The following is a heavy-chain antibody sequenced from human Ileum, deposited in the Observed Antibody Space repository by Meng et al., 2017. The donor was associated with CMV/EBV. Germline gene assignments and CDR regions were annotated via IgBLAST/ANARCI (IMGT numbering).Heavy chain of an antibody. CDR1: GGSFSGYY. J-gene: IGHJ1*01. V-gene: IGHV4-34*01. CDR2: INHSGST. CDR3: ATRRTPYGDYEYFQH. D-gene: IGHD4-17*01. Sequence: QVQLHQWGAGLLKPSETLSLTCAVYGGSFSGYYWNWIRQPPGRGLEWIGEINHSGSTNYNPSLKSRVTISVDTSKNQFSLKLSSVTAADTAVYYCATRRTPYGDYEYFQHWGQGTLVTVSS.